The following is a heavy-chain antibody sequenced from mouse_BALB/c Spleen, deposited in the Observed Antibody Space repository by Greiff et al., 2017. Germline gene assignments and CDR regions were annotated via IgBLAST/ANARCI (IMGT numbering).Heavy chain of an antibody. J-gene: IGHJ4*01. V-gene: IGHV3-2*02. CDR1: GYSITSDYA. CDR2: ISYSGST. CDR3: ARSGLVWPYYAMDY. Sequence: EVQLQESGPGLVKPSQSLSLTCTVTGYSITSDYAWNWIRQFPGNKLEWMGYISYSGSTSYNPSLKSRISITRDTSKNQFFLQLNSVTTEDTATYYCARSGLVWPYYAMDYWGQGTSVTVSS. D-gene: IGHD2-10*02.